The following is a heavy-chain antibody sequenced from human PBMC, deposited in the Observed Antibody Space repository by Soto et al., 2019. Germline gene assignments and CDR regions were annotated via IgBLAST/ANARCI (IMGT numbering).Heavy chain of an antibody. CDR1: GYTFTSYG. Sequence: QVQLVQSGAEVKKPGASVKVSCKASGYTFTSYGISWVRQAPGQGLEWMGWISAYNGNTNYAQKLQGRVTMTTDTSTSTAYMELRSLRSDDTAVYYCARESHSCSPLGIYDYYGMDVWGQGTTVTVSS. V-gene: IGHV1-18*01. CDR3: ARESHSCSPLGIYDYYGMDV. D-gene: IGHD6-6*01. CDR2: ISAYNGNT. J-gene: IGHJ6*02.